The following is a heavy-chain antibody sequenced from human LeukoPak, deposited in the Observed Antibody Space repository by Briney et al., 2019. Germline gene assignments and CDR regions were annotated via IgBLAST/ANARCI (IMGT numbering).Heavy chain of an antibody. CDR3: ARIDSSAYYSQLYYFDY. CDR1: GGSISSSSYY. D-gene: IGHD3-22*01. V-gene: IGHV4-39*07. Sequence: SETLSLTCTVSGGSISSSSYYWSWIRQPPGKGLEWIGEINHSGSTKYNPSLKSRVTISVDTSKNQFSLKLSSVTAADTAVYYCARIDSSAYYSQLYYFDYWGQGTLVTVSS. J-gene: IGHJ4*02. CDR2: INHSGST.